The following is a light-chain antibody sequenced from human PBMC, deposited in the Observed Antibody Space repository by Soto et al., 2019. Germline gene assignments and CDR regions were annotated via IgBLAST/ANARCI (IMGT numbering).Light chain of an antibody. CDR1: QSISSY. J-gene: IGKJ5*01. Sequence: DIQMTQSPSSLSASVGDRVTITCRASQSISSYLNWYQQKPGKAPKLLIYAASSLQSGVPSRFSGSGSGTDFTLTISSLQPEDFATYYCQQSNSIPFTLGQGTRLEIK. V-gene: IGKV1-39*01. CDR3: QQSNSIPFT. CDR2: AAS.